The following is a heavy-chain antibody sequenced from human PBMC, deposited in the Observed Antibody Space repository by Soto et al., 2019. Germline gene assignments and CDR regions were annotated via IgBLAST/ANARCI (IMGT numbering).Heavy chain of an antibody. D-gene: IGHD3-22*01. J-gene: IGHJ4*02. V-gene: IGHV4-34*01. Sequence: SETLSLTCAVYGGSFSGYYWTWIRQPPGTGLEWIGEINHSGSTNYNPFLKSRVTISVDTSKNQFSLKLTSVTAADTAVYYCARLGGYYQAFDQWGQGSLVTVSS. CDR3: ARLGGYYQAFDQ. CDR2: INHSGST. CDR1: GGSFSGYY.